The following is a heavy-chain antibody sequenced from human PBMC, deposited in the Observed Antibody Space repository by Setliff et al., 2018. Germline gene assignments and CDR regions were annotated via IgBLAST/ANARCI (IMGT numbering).Heavy chain of an antibody. CDR3: ARDSRTVTTTFDY. V-gene: IGHV1-69*05. Sequence: SVKVSCKASGGTFSSYAISWVRQAPGQGLEWMGGIIPIFGTANYAQKFQGRVTITTDESTSTAYMELRSLRSDDTAVYYCARDSRTVTTTFDYWGQGTLVTVSS. D-gene: IGHD4-17*01. CDR2: IIPIFGTA. CDR1: GGTFSSYA. J-gene: IGHJ4*02.